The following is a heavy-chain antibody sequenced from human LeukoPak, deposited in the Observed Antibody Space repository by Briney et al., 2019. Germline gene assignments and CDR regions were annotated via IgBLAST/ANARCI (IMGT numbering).Heavy chain of an antibody. CDR1: GFTFDDYA. Sequence: PGGSLRLSCAASGFTFDDYAMHWVRQAPGKGLEWVSGISWNSGSIGYADSVKGRFTISRDNAKNSLYLQMNSLRAEDTAVYYCARDMGSGDAFDIWGQGTMVTVSS. CDR3: ARDMGSGDAFDI. J-gene: IGHJ3*02. CDR2: ISWNSGSI. V-gene: IGHV3-9*01. D-gene: IGHD2-15*01.